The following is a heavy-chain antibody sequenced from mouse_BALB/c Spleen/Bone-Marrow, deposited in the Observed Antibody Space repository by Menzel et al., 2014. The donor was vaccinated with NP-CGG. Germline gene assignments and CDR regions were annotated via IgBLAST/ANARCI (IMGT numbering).Heavy chain of an antibody. CDR3: ARDYYGRAMDY. CDR2: IAPGSGST. CDR1: GYTFTSYW. Sequence: DLVKPGASVKLSCKASGYTFTSYWINWIKQRPGKGLEWIGSIAPGSGSTYYDEMFKGKATLTVDTSSSTVYIQLISLSSEDSAVYFCARDYYGRAMDYWGQGTSVTVSS. J-gene: IGHJ4*01. V-gene: IGHV1S41*01. D-gene: IGHD1-1*01.